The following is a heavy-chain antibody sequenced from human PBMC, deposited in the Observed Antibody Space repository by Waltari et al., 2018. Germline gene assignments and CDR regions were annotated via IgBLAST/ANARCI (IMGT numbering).Heavy chain of an antibody. V-gene: IGHV4-39*07. CDR1: GGSISSSSYY. Sequence: QLQLQESGPGLVKPSETLSLTCTVSGGSISSSSYYWGWIRQPPGKGLEGIWSIYYSGSTDYYPSLRCRVTISVETAKNQFSLKLSSVTAADTAVYYCAGYCSGGSCYSPQAFDIWGQGTMVTVSS. J-gene: IGHJ3*02. CDR2: IYYSGST. D-gene: IGHD2-15*01. CDR3: AGYCSGGSCYSPQAFDI.